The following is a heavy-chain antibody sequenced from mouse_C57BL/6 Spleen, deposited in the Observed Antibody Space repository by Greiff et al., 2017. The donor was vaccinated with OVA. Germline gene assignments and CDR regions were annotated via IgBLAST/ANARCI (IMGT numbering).Heavy chain of an antibody. Sequence: VQLQQPGAELVKPGASVKMSCKASGYTFTSYWITWVKQRPGQGLEWIGDIYPGSGSTNYNEKFKSKATLTVETSSSTAYMQLSSLTSEDSAVYYCARRGYGNYYFDYWGQGTTLTVSS. V-gene: IGHV1-55*01. J-gene: IGHJ2*01. D-gene: IGHD2-1*01. CDR2: IYPGSGST. CDR1: GYTFTSYW. CDR3: ARRGYGNYYFDY.